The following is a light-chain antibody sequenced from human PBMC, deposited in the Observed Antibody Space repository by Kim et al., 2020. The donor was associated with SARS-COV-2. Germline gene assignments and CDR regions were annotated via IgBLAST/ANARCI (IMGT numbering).Light chain of an antibody. J-gene: IGLJ3*02. Sequence: APGKTARTTCGGNNIGSKSVLWYQQQPGQAPVLVIYYDSDRPSGIPERFSGSNSGNTATLTISRVEAGDEADYYCQVWDSSSDHRVFGGGTQLTVL. CDR2: YDS. V-gene: IGLV3-21*04. CDR1: NIGSKS. CDR3: QVWDSSSDHRV.